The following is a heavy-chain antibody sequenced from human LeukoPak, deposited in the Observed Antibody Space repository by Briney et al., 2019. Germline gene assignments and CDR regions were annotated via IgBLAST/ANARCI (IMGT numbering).Heavy chain of an antibody. CDR2: IYSGDSA. CDR3: ARDKPGNYGYFYYAMDV. Sequence: PGGSLGLSVAASGFTVSSNYLNWVGQAPGPGLEWVSVIYSGDSAYYADSVKGRFTISRDSSKNTLYLQMNSLRAEDTAVYYCARDKPGNYGYFYYAMDVWGQGTTVTVSS. D-gene: IGHD1-7*01. CDR1: GFTVSSNY. V-gene: IGHV3-66*01. J-gene: IGHJ6*02.